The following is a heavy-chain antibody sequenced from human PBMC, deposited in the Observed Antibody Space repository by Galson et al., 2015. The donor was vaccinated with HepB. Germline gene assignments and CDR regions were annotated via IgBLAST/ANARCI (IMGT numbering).Heavy chain of an antibody. D-gene: IGHD4-17*01. CDR1: GFTFSDYY. Sequence: SLRLSCAASGFTFSDYYMSWIRRAPGKGLEWLSYISSSTIYTNYADSVKGRFTISRYNVKNSMSLQMNGLRAEDTAVYYCARVADSDYGDHAHFDSWGLGTLVTVSS. CDR2: ISSSTIYT. CDR3: ARVADSDYGDHAHFDS. V-gene: IGHV3-11*06. J-gene: IGHJ4*02.